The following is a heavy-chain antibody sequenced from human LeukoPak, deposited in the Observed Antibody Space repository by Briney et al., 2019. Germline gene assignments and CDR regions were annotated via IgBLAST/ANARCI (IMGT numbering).Heavy chain of an antibody. CDR1: GFTFSNYG. CDR3: AKVRESSGEYHPFDY. V-gene: IGHV3-30*02. CDR2: IRYDGSGK. Sequence: GGSLRLSCTASGFTFSNYGMHWVRQAAGKGLQWVALIRYDGSGKYHADSVKGRFTISRDNSKNTLYLQMNSLRAEDTAVYYCAKVRESSGEYHPFDYWGQGTLVTVSS. D-gene: IGHD2-15*01. J-gene: IGHJ4*02.